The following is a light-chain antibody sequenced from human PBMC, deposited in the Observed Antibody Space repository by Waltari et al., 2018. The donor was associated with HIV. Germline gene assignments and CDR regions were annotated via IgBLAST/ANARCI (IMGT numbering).Light chain of an antibody. CDR1: SSDIGGYKF. CDR3: SSFTGRRILI. Sequence: QSALTQPASVSGSPGQSITISCTGTSSDIGGYKFVSWYQQHPGKAPKLLIYDVHIRPSGVSGRFSGSKSGNTASPTISGLQPEDEDDYHCSSFTGRRILIFGGGTKLTL. V-gene: IGLV2-14*03. J-gene: IGLJ2*01. CDR2: DVH.